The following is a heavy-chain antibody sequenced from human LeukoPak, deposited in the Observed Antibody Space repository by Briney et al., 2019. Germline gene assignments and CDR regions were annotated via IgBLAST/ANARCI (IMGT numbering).Heavy chain of an antibody. V-gene: IGHV4-61*02. D-gene: IGHD3-22*01. CDR2: IYTSGST. CDR1: GGSISSGSYY. CDR3: ARGVVGGYWFLDY. J-gene: IGHJ4*02. Sequence: SETLSLTCTVSGGSISSGSYYWSWIRQPAGKGLEWIGRIYTSGSTNYNPSLKSRVTMSVDTSKNQFSLKLSSVTAADTAVYYCARGVVGGYWFLDYWGQGTLVTVSS.